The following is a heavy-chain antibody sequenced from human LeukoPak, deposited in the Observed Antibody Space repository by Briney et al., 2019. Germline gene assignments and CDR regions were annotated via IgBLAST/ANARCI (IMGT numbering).Heavy chain of an antibody. J-gene: IGHJ3*01. Sequence: GGSLRLSCVATGFTFSTYAMSWVRQAPGKGLEWVSSMTSSRYIYYADSVKGRFTISRDDANNLVFLQMHSLRAEDTAIYYCTRDQFFDYDNDDAFDVWGQGTKVIVSS. D-gene: IGHD3-22*01. CDR1: GFTFSTYA. CDR3: TRDQFFDYDNDDAFDV. CDR2: MTSSRYI. V-gene: IGHV3-21*04.